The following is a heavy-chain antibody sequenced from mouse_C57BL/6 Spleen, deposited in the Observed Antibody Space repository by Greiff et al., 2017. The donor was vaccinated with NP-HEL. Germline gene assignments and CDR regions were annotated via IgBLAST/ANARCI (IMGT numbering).Heavy chain of an antibody. Sequence: QVQLKQPGAELVKPGASVKLSCKASGYTFTSYWMHWVKQRPGQGLEWIGMIHPNSGSTNYNEKFKSKATLTVDKSSSTAYMQLSSLTSEDSAVYYCARRDYDVKDYAMDYWGQGTSVTVSS. CDR2: IHPNSGST. D-gene: IGHD2-4*01. CDR3: ARRDYDVKDYAMDY. J-gene: IGHJ4*01. CDR1: GYTFTSYW. V-gene: IGHV1-64*01.